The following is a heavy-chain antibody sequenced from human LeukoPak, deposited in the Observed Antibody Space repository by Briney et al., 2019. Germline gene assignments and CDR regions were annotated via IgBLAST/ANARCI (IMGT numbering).Heavy chain of an antibody. D-gene: IGHD4-17*01. CDR2: ISSSSSYI. CDR3: AKGNGDPGAIDY. CDR1: GFTFSSYS. J-gene: IGHJ4*02. V-gene: IGHV3-21*01. Sequence: PGGSLRLSCAASGFTFSSYSMNWVRQAPGKGLEWVSSISSSSSYIYYADSVKGRFTISRDNSKNTLYLQMNSLRAEDTAVYYCAKGNGDPGAIDYWGQGTLVTVSS.